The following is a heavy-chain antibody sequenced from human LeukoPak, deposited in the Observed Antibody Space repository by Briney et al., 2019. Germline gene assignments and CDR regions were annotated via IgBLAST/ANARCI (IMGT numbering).Heavy chain of an antibody. Sequence: GASVKVSCKASGYTFTGYYMHWVRQAPGQGLEWMGWINHNSGGTNYAQKFQGRVTMTRDTSISTAYMELSRLRSDDTAVYYCARVKALGIVGSTTVLDPWGQGTLVTVSS. CDR2: INHNSGGT. J-gene: IGHJ5*02. V-gene: IGHV1-2*02. CDR1: GYTFTGYY. D-gene: IGHD1-26*01. CDR3: ARVKALGIVGSTTVLDP.